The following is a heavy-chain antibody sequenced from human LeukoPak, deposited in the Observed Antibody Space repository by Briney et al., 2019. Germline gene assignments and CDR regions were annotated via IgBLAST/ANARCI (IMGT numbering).Heavy chain of an antibody. D-gene: IGHD3-22*01. Sequence: GESLKISCKGSGYSFTSYWIGWVRQMPGKGLEWMGIIYPGDSDTRYSPSFQGQVTISADKSISTAYLQWSSLKASDTAMYYCARRKYYYDSSGYLDAFDIWGQGTMVTVPS. CDR1: GYSFTSYW. V-gene: IGHV5-51*01. CDR2: IYPGDSDT. J-gene: IGHJ3*02. CDR3: ARRKYYYDSSGYLDAFDI.